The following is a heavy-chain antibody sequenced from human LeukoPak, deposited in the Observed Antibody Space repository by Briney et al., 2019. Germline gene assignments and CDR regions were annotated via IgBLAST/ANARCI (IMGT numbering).Heavy chain of an antibody. V-gene: IGHV1-69*05. J-gene: IGHJ6*03. D-gene: IGHD5/OR15-5a*01. CDR1: GGTFSSYA. CDR2: IIPIFGTA. CDR3: AKSRVYPYYYYYMDV. Sequence: ASVKVSCKASGGTFSSYAISWVRQAPGQGLEWMGGIIPIFGTANYAQKFQGRATITTDESTSTAYMELSSLRAEDTAVYYCAKSRVYPYYYYYMDVWGKGTTVTVSS.